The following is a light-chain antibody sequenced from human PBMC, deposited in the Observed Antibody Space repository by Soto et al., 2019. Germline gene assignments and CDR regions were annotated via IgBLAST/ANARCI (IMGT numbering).Light chain of an antibody. Sequence: QSALTQPASVSGSPGQSITISCTGTRSDVGGYNFVSWYQQHPGKVPKLLIYDVTHRPSGVSNRFSGSKSANTASLTISGLQAEDEADYYCSSYTSTNTLVFGGGIKLTVL. J-gene: IGLJ2*01. CDR2: DVT. CDR1: RSDVGGYNF. V-gene: IGLV2-14*03. CDR3: SSYTSTNTLV.